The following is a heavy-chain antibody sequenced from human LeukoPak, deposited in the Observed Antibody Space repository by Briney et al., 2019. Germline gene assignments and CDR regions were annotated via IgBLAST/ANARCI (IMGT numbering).Heavy chain of an antibody. CDR2: ISGSGGST. J-gene: IGHJ4*02. CDR3: AKAHYYDSSGYSDY. CDR1: GFTFSSYA. D-gene: IGHD3-22*01. V-gene: IGHV3-23*01. Sequence: GGSLRLSCAASGFTFSSYAMSWVRQAPGKGLEWVSAISGSGGSTHYADSVKGRFTISRDNSKNTLYLQMNSLRAEDTAVYYCAKAHYYDSSGYSDYWGQGTLVTVSS.